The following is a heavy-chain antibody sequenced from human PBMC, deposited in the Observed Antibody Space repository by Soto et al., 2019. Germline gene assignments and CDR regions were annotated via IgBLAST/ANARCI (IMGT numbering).Heavy chain of an antibody. D-gene: IGHD3-22*01. CDR2: ISGSGGST. Sequence: LXLACAASGFTFSSYAMSWVRQAPVKGLEWVSAISGSGGSTYYADSVKGRFTISRDNSKNTLYLQMNSLRAEDTAVYYCARTLYYYDSSGYPRGAYYFDYWGQGTLVTVSS. J-gene: IGHJ4*02. V-gene: IGHV3-23*01. CDR1: GFTFSSYA. CDR3: ARTLYYYDSSGYPRGAYYFDY.